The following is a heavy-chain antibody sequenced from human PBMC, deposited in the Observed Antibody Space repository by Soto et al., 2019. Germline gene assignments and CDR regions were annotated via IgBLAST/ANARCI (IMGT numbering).Heavy chain of an antibody. V-gene: IGHV3-23*01. CDR1: GFTFSNCV. J-gene: IGHJ4*02. CDR3: AKGLLNGRWYAAD. D-gene: IGHD6-13*01. Sequence: EVHLLESGGVLVQPGESLRLSCATSGFTFSNCVMTWVRQAPGKGLEWVSVITKTGDTDYADSGKGRFTISRDNSKNTVYQQMNSLRAEDTAVYYCAKGLLNGRWYAADWGQGTLVTVSS. CDR2: ITKTGDT.